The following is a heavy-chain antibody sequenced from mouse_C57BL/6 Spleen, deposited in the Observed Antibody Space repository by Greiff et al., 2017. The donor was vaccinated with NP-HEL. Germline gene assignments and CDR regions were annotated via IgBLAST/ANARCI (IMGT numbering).Heavy chain of an antibody. CDR3: AMGFYYYGSSHWYFDV. CDR2: IYPRDGST. D-gene: IGHD1-1*01. Sequence: VQLQQSDAELVKPGASVKISCKVSGYTFTDHTIHWMKQRPEQGLEWIGYIYPRDGSTKYNEKFKGKATLTADKSSSTAYMQLNSLTSEDSAVYFCAMGFYYYGSSHWYFDVWGTGTTVTVSS. V-gene: IGHV1-78*01. J-gene: IGHJ1*03. CDR1: GYTFTDHT.